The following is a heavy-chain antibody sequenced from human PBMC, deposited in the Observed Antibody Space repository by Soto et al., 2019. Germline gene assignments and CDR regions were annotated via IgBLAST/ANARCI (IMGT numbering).Heavy chain of an antibody. V-gene: IGHV1-69*08. Sequence: QVQLVQSGAEVKKPGSSVKVSCKASGGTFSSYTISWVRQAPGQGLEWMGRIIPILGIANYAQKFQGRVTITADKSTSTAYMELSSLRSGDTAVYYCAREGYYDFWSGYENWFDPWGQGTLVTVSS. CDR2: IIPILGIA. D-gene: IGHD3-3*01. CDR3: AREGYYDFWSGYENWFDP. CDR1: GGTFSSYT. J-gene: IGHJ5*02.